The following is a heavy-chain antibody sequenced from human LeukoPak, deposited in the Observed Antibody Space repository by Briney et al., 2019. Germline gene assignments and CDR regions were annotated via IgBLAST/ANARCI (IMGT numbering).Heavy chain of an antibody. Sequence: GGSLRLSCAASGFTFSSYGMHWVRQAPGKGLEWVAFIRYDGSNKYYADSVKGRFTISRDNSKNTLYLQMNSLRTEDTAVYYCAVIWFGELALDYWGQGTLVAVSS. D-gene: IGHD3-10*01. V-gene: IGHV3-30*02. CDR2: IRYDGSNK. J-gene: IGHJ4*02. CDR3: AVIWFGELALDY. CDR1: GFTFSSYG.